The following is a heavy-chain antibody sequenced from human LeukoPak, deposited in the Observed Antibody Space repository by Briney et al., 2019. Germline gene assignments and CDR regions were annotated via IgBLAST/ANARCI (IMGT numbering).Heavy chain of an antibody. CDR3: ARVDGTRPFEY. Sequence: ASLNPSCKASGYTFTAYYIDWVRQAPGQGLEWMGRINPNSGDTNYPQQFQGRVTMTSDTSINTAYMEMSRLTSDDTAVYYCARVDGTRPFEYWGQGILVTVSS. J-gene: IGHJ4*02. V-gene: IGHV1-2*06. CDR2: INPNSGDT. D-gene: IGHD3/OR15-3a*01. CDR1: GYTFTAYY.